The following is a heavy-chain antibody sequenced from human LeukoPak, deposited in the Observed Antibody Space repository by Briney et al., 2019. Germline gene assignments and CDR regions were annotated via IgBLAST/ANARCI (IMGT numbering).Heavy chain of an antibody. CDR3: ARARYDILTGYFDWYFDL. CDR1: GGSISSYY. CDR2: IYYSGST. D-gene: IGHD3-9*01. J-gene: IGHJ2*01. Sequence: SETLSPTCTVSGGSISSYYWSWIRQPPGKGLEWIGYIYYSGSTNYNPSLKSRVTISVDTSKNQFSLKLSSVTAADTAVYYCARARYDILTGYFDWYFDLWGRGTLVTVSS. V-gene: IGHV4-59*01.